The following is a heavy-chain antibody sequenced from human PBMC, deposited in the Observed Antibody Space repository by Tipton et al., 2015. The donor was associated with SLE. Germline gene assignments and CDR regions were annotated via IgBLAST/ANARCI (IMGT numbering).Heavy chain of an antibody. CDR2: IYHSESP. CDR1: GGPISSSNYY. CDR3: TRVPRYNWNYIAD. V-gene: IGHV4-39*07. Sequence: TLSLTCTVSGGPISSSNYYWAWIRQPPGKGLEWIGDIYHSESPNYNPSLKSRVTISIDKSKNQFSLKLTSVTAADTAVYHCTRVPRYNWNYIADWGQGTLVSVSS. J-gene: IGHJ4*02. D-gene: IGHD1-7*01.